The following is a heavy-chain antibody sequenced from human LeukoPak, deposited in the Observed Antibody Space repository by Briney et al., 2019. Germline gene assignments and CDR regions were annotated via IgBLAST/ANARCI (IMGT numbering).Heavy chain of an antibody. CDR1: EFPFSKYW. CDR3: ARDSGSILDYYYYGMDV. J-gene: IGHJ6*02. V-gene: IGHV3-7*03. CDR2: IKQDGSEK. D-gene: IGHD3-22*01. Sequence: PGGSLRLSCAASEFPFSKYWMTWVRQAPGKGLEWVADIKQDGSEKYYVDSVKGRFTISRDNAKNSLYLQMNSLRAEDTAVYYCARDSGSILDYYYYGMDVWGQGTTVTVSS.